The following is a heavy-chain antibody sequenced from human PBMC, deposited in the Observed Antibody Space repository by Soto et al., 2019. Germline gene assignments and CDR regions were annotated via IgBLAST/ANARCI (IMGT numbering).Heavy chain of an antibody. J-gene: IGHJ6*03. CDR2: ISGSGGST. V-gene: IGHV3-23*01. D-gene: IGHD2-21*01. CDR3: AKDYSPLTRAAKGSYYMDV. CDR1: GFTFSSYA. Sequence: GGSLRLSCAASGFTFSSYAMSWVRQAPGKGLEWVSAISGSGGSTYYADSVKGRFTISRDNSKNTLYLQMNSLRAEDTAVYYCAKDYSPLTRAAKGSYYMDVWGKGTTVTVSS.